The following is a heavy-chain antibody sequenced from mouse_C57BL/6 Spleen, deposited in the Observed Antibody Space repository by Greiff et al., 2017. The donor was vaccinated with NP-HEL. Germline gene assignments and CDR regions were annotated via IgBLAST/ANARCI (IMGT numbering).Heavy chain of an antibody. V-gene: IGHV1-52*01. CDR2: IDPSDSET. J-gene: IGHJ4*01. Sequence: VQLQQPGAELVRPGSSVKLSCKASGYTFTSYWMHWVKQRPIQGLEWIGNIDPSDSETHYNQKFKDKATLTVDKSSSTAYMQLSSLTSEDSAVYYCARDGYYGSSWGYAMDYWGQGTSVTVSS. CDR3: ARDGYYGSSWGYAMDY. D-gene: IGHD1-1*01. CDR1: GYTFTSYW.